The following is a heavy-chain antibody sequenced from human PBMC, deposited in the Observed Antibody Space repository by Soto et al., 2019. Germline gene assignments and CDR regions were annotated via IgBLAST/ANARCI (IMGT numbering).Heavy chain of an antibody. CDR2: IIPIFGTA. J-gene: IGHJ4*02. CDR1: GGRFNRHT. D-gene: IGHD3-22*01. Sequence: QVQLVQSGAAVRKPGSSVRVSCKASGGRFNRHTISWVRQAPGQGLEWMGGIIPIFGTANHAQKFQGSVTIIADECTSTVYMELSSLRSDDTAIYYCARGWGYDSTDYYYAYWGQGTLVIVSS. V-gene: IGHV1-69*01. CDR3: ARGWGYDSTDYYYAY.